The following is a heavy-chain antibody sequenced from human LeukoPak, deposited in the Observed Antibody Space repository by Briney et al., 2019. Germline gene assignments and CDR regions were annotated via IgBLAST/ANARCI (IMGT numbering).Heavy chain of an antibody. CDR1: GGSISSSSYS. D-gene: IGHD3-10*01. CDR3: ARQERAYGSARFDP. Sequence: PSETLSLTCTVSGGSISSSSYSWSWIRQPPGKGLEWIGYIYYSGSTNYNPSLKSRVTISVDTSKNQFSLKLSSVTAADTAVYYCARQERAYGSARFDPWGQGTLVTVSS. V-gene: IGHV4-61*05. CDR2: IYYSGST. J-gene: IGHJ5*02.